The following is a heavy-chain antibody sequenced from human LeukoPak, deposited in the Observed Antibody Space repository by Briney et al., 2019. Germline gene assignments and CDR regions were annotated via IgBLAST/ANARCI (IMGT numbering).Heavy chain of an antibody. CDR2: ISGSGGST. Sequence: GGSLRLSCAASGFTFSGYAMSWVRQAPGKGLEWVSAISGSGGSTYYADSVKGRFTISRDNSKNTLYLQMNSLRAEDTAVYYCAKDRGGRGCSSTSCYAVDYWGQGTLVTVSS. D-gene: IGHD2-2*01. CDR1: GFTFSGYA. V-gene: IGHV3-23*01. CDR3: AKDRGGRGCSSTSCYAVDY. J-gene: IGHJ4*02.